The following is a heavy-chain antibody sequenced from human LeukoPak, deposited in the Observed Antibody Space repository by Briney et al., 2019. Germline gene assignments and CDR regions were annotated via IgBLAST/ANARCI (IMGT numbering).Heavy chain of an antibody. Sequence: PGGSLRLSCATSGFSFSTQEMTWVRQAPGKGLEWVSYISINSRTIYYADSVKGRFTISRDNTRNSVFLQLNSLRVEDTGFYYCARGSYTGFDLYFDYWGQGTLVTVSS. V-gene: IGHV3-48*03. CDR3: ARGSYTGFDLYFDY. D-gene: IGHD5-12*01. J-gene: IGHJ4*02. CDR2: ISINSRTI. CDR1: GFSFSTQE.